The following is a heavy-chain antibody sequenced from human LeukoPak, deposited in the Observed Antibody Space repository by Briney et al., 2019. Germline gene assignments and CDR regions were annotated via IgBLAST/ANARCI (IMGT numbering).Heavy chain of an antibody. CDR3: AKGSYPSSTSCHDY. J-gene: IGHJ4*02. CDR2: IRYDGSNK. Sequence: PGGSLRLSCAASGFTFSSYGMHWVRQAPGKGLEWVAFIRYDGSNKYYADSVKGRFTISRDNSKNTLYLQMNSLRAEDTAVYYCAKGSYPSSTSCHDYWGQGTLVTVSS. CDR1: GFTFSSYG. D-gene: IGHD2-2*01. V-gene: IGHV3-30*02.